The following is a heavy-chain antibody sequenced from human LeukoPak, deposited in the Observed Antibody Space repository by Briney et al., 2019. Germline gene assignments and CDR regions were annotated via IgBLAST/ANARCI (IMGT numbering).Heavy chain of an antibody. V-gene: IGHV3-9*01. Sequence: SGGSLRLSCVASGFTFDDYAMHWVRQAPGKGLEWVSGISWNSGSIGYADSVKGRFTISRDNAKNSLYLQMNSLRPEDTALYYCAKDGRYSSGWGSFDYWGQGTLVTVSS. J-gene: IGHJ4*02. CDR2: ISWNSGSI. CDR3: AKDGRYSSGWGSFDY. CDR1: GFTFDDYA. D-gene: IGHD6-19*01.